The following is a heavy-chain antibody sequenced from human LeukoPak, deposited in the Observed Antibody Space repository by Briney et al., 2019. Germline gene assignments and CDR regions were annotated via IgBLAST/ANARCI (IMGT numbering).Heavy chain of an antibody. Sequence: GGSLRLSCAASGFTFSSYWMSWVRQAPGKGLEWVANIKQDGSEKYYVDSVKGRFTISRDNAKNSLYLQMNSLRAEDTAVYYCARGIQDIVVVPAAPPGEWGQGTLVTVSS. J-gene: IGHJ4*02. V-gene: IGHV3-7*01. CDR3: ARGIQDIVVVPAAPPGE. CDR1: GFTFSSYW. CDR2: IKQDGSEK. D-gene: IGHD2-2*01.